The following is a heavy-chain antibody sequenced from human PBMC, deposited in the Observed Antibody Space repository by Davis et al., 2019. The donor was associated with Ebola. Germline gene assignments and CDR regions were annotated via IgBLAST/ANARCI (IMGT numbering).Heavy chain of an antibody. V-gene: IGHV2-5*02. CDR2: IYWDDDK. CDR3: AHTYDY. Sequence: SGPTLAKPTETLTLTCTFPGFSLRTTGVGVSWIRQPPGQSLEWLELIYWDDDKRYSPSLKSGLTITKDTPKNQVVLTMTNMDPVDTATYYCAHTYDYWGQGTLVTVSS. CDR1: GFSLRTTGVG. J-gene: IGHJ4*02.